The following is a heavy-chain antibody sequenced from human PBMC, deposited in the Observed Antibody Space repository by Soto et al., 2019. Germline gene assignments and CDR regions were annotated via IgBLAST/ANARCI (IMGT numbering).Heavy chain of an antibody. V-gene: IGHV4-30-4*01. CDR3: ARVLNTNLPCSGGSCYSVRGSYYFDY. D-gene: IGHD2-15*01. J-gene: IGHJ4*02. CDR2: IYYSGST. Sequence: SETLSLTCTVSGGSISSGDYYWSWIRQPPGKGLEWIGYIYYSGSTYYNPSLKSRVTISVDTSKNQFSLKLSSVTAADTAVYYCARVLNTNLPCSGGSCYSVRGSYYFDYWGQRTLVTVSS. CDR1: GGSISSGDYY.